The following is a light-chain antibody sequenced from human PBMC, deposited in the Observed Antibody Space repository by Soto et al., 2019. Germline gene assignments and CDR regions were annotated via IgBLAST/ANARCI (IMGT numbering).Light chain of an antibody. CDR2: NND. CDR1: SSNIGADYD. V-gene: IGLV1-40*01. J-gene: IGLJ1*01. Sequence: QSALSQPPSVSGAPGQRVTISCTGSSSNIGADYDVHWYQFLPGTAPKLLIYNNDNRPSGVPDRFSGSKSGTSASLAITGLQAEDEADYYCQPYDSSLSGSYVFGTGTKVTVL. CDR3: QPYDSSLSGSYV.